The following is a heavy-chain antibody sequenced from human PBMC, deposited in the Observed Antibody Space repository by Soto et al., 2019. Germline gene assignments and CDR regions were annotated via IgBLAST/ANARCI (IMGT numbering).Heavy chain of an antibody. Sequence: QLQLQESGPGLVKPSETLSLTCTVSGASISSSLYYWGWIRQPPGKGLEWIGTIFYSGSTDYDPSLKRRVTISVDTSKNQFSLKLDSVTAADAAVYFCARLYGSGSYWGYWGQGTLVTVSS. D-gene: IGHD3-10*01. CDR2: IFYSGST. J-gene: IGHJ4*02. CDR3: ARLYGSGSYWGY. V-gene: IGHV4-39*01. CDR1: GASISSSLYY.